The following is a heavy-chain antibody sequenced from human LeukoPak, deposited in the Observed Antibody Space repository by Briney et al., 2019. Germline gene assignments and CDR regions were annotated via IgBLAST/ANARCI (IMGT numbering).Heavy chain of an antibody. CDR2: ITSSSNYI. J-gene: IGHJ4*02. CDR3: ARDCWDYGSGSYCGIDY. D-gene: IGHD3-10*01. V-gene: IGHV3-21*03. Sequence: GGSLRLSCAASGFTFSSYNMNWVRQAPGEGLEWVSSITSSSNYIYYADSVKGRFTISRDNAKNSLYLQMNSLRAEDTTVYYCARDCWDYGSGSYCGIDYWGQGTLVTVSS. CDR1: GFTFSSYN.